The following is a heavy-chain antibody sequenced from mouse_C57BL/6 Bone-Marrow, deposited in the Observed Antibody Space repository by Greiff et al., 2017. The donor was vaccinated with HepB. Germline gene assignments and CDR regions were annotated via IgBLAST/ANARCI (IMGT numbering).Heavy chain of an antibody. CDR3: ARTVSGGGFAY. V-gene: IGHV1-19*01. J-gene: IGHJ3*01. CDR1: GYTFTDYY. CDR2: INPYNGGT. Sequence: EVQVVESGPVLVKPGASVKMSCKASGYTFTDYYMNWVKQSHGKSLEWIGVINPYNGGTSYNQKFKGKATLTVDKSSSTAYMELNSLTSEDSAVYYCARTVSGGGFAYWGQGTLVTVSA. D-gene: IGHD6-2*01.